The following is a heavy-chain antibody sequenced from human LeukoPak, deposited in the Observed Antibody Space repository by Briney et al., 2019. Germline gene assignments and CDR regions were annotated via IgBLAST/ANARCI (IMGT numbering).Heavy chain of an antibody. V-gene: IGHV4-34*01. D-gene: IGHD2-15*01. J-gene: IGHJ4*02. CDR1: GGSFSGYY. Sequence: SETLSLTCAVYGGSFSGYYWSWIRQPPGKGLEWIGEINRSGSTNYNPSLKSRVTISVDTSKNLFSLQLTSVTAADTAVYFCVRLGYCDYGCRYFEHWGQGTLVTVS. CDR3: VRLGYCDYGCRYFEH. CDR2: INRSGST.